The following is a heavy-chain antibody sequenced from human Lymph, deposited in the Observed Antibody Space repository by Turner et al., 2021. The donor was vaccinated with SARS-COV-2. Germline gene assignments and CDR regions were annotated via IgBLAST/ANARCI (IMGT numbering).Heavy chain of an antibody. CDR3: ARVLPYGEYCDY. J-gene: IGHJ4*02. D-gene: IGHD4-17*01. V-gene: IGHV3-53*01. CDR1: EFTVSRNY. Sequence: ELLLVVSGGGLIQPGGCMRHPCAACEFTVSRNYSSLVRQAPGMGLEWVSISYSGGSTYYADSVKGRFTISRDNSKNTLYLQMNSLRAEDTAVYYCARVLPYGEYCDYWGQGTLVTVSS. CDR2: SYSGGST.